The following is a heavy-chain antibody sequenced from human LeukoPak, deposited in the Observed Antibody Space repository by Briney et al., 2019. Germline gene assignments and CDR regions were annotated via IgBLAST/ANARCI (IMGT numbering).Heavy chain of an antibody. CDR3: ARDWDCSGGACRDCFDP. CDR1: GYTFTNYG. CDR2: ISADNGDT. Sequence: ASVKVSCKASGYTFTNYGISWVRQAPGQGLEWMGWISADNGDTNYAQNLQDRVTMTTDTSTSTVYMELRSLRSDDTAVYYCARDWDCSGGACRDCFDPWSQGTLVTVSS. D-gene: IGHD2-15*01. J-gene: IGHJ5*02. V-gene: IGHV1-18*01.